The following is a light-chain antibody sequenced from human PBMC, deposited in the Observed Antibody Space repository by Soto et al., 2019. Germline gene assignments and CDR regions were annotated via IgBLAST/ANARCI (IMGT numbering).Light chain of an antibody. J-gene: IGKJ5*01. Sequence: NNYRASQRISYYLNWFQQKPGRAPKLLIYAASSLEAGVPSRYSGSGCGRDITFISSSVQPEDLATCYFQQSYRTPFTFGQGTRLEIK. CDR2: AAS. CDR1: QRISYY. CDR3: QQSYRTPFT. V-gene: IGKV1-39*01.